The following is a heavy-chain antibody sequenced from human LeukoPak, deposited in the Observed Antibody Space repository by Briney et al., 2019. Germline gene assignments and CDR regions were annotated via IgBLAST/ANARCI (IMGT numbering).Heavy chain of an antibody. J-gene: IGHJ5*02. CDR1: GYSFTTYG. Sequence: ASVKVSCKASGYSFTTYGITWVRQAPGRGLEWMGWISAYNGNTNYAQKLQGRVSMTTDSSTNTAYMELRSLRSDDTAIYYCARDMIAVRPNWFDPWGQGTLVTVSS. CDR3: ARDMIAVRPNWFDP. CDR2: ISAYNGNT. D-gene: IGHD6-6*01. V-gene: IGHV1-18*01.